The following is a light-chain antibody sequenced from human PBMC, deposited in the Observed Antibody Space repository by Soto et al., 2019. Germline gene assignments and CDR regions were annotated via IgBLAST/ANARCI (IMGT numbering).Light chain of an antibody. CDR2: DAS. V-gene: IGKV3-11*01. J-gene: IGKJ1*01. Sequence: IVLTHSPATLSFSPGEIATLSFRASQSISNFLAWYQQKPGQAPRLPIYDASKRATDIPDRFIGSRSRTDFTLTLSSLQPADFATYSCQQSYSTTWTFGQGTKVDIK. CDR1: QSISNF. CDR3: QQSYSTTWT.